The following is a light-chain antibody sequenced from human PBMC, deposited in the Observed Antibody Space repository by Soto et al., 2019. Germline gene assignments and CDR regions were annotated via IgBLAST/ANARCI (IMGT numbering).Light chain of an antibody. CDR3: QQYSERWT. CDR1: KSVNSN. Sequence: EVVMTQSPATLSVSPGERVTLSCRASKSVNSNLAWYQQKPGQPPRLLISGVSTRATGIPARFGGSGSGTEFTLTISSLQSEDFAVYFCQQYSERWTFGQGTKVEIK. J-gene: IGKJ1*01. V-gene: IGKV3-15*01. CDR2: GVS.